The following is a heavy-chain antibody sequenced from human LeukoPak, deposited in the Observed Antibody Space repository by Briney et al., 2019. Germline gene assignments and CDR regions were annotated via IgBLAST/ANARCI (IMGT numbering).Heavy chain of an antibody. Sequence: PGGSLRLSCAASGFTFSNAWMSWVRQAPGKGLEWVSAISGSGGMTYYADSVKGRFTISRDNSKNTLYLQMNSLRAEDTAVYYCAKGQEQWLVLYFDYWGQGTLVTVSS. CDR3: AKGQEQWLVLYFDY. D-gene: IGHD6-19*01. CDR1: GFTFSNAW. V-gene: IGHV3-23*01. CDR2: ISGSGGMT. J-gene: IGHJ4*02.